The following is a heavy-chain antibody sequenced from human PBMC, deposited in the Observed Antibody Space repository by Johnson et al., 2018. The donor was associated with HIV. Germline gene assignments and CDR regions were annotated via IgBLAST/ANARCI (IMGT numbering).Heavy chain of an antibody. CDR1: GFIFSNYA. CDR3: AREGDYGSSLGAFDI. J-gene: IGHJ3*02. CDR2: MSYDGSNK. V-gene: IGHV3-30*04. Sequence: QVQLVESGGGLVQPGGSLRLSCEASGFIFSNYAMQWVRQAPGKGLKWVAVMSYDGSNKYYADSVKGRFTISRDNTKNSLYLQMNSLRAEDTAVYYCAREGDYGSSLGAFDIWGQGTMVTVSS. D-gene: IGHD4-17*01.